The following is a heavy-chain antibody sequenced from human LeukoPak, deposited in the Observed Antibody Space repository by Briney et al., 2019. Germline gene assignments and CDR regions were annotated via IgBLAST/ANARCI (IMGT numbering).Heavy chain of an antibody. CDR2: IYYSGST. CDR1: GGSISSSSYY. D-gene: IGHD1-26*01. CDR3: ARGPQWELLGDASDI. Sequence: PSETLSLTCTVSGGSISSSSYYWGWIRQPPGKGLEWIGSIYYSGSTYYNPSLKSRVTISVDTSKNQFSLKLSSVTAADTAVYYCARGPQWELLGDASDIWGQGTMVTVSS. J-gene: IGHJ3*02. V-gene: IGHV4-39*01.